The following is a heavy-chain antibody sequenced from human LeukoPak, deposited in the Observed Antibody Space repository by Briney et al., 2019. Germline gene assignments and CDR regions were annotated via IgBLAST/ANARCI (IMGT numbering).Heavy chain of an antibody. D-gene: IGHD3-3*01. Sequence: SETLSLTCTVSGGSISSGGYYWGWIRQPPGKGLEWIGSIYYSGSTYYNPSLKSRVTISVDTSKNQFSLKLSSVTAADTAVYYCASLIPSYYDFWGTRFDYWGQGTLVTVSS. CDR1: GGSISSGGYY. V-gene: IGHV4-39*01. CDR3: ASLIPSYYDFWGTRFDY. J-gene: IGHJ4*02. CDR2: IYYSGST.